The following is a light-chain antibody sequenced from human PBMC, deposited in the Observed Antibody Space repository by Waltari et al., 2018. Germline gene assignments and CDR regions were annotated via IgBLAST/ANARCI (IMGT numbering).Light chain of an antibody. Sequence: QSALTQPASVSGSPGQSITISCTGSSNALGTSNLVSWSQQHPGNAPKLMIYEGTERPSGVSNRFSGSKSGNTASLTISGLQAEDEADYYCCSYAGSTTFLYVFGTGTKVTVL. CDR1: SNALGTSNL. CDR3: CSYAGSTTFLYV. J-gene: IGLJ1*01. V-gene: IGLV2-23*01. CDR2: EGT.